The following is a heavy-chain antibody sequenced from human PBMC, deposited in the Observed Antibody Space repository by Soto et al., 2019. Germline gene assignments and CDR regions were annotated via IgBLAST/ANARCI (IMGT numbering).Heavy chain of an antibody. CDR2: ISTSSSYT. V-gene: IGHV3-11*05. J-gene: IGHJ4*02. CDR1: GFTFSDHY. Sequence: QVQLVESGGGLVKPGGSLRLSCVASGFTFSDHYMTWIRQAPGKGLEGLSYISTSSSYTNYADSVKGRFTISRDNAMNSRYLQMNSLRAGDTAVYYCARLRLTGYFDYWGQGTLVTVSS. CDR3: ARLRLTGYFDY.